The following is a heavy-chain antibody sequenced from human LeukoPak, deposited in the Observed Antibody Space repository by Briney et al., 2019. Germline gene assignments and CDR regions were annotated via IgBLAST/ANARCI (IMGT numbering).Heavy chain of an antibody. CDR1: GYTFTTYG. CDR2: INTQTGET. V-gene: IGHV1-18*04. J-gene: IGHJ4*02. Sequence: ASVRVSSTASGYTFTTYGMSWLRQAPGQGLEWMGWINTQTGETNYAQKVQGRVTMTTEKPTRTVYMELRSLRSDDTAVYFCARKGCYGDCYLFDSWGQGTLVTVSS. D-gene: IGHD2-21*02. CDR3: ARKGCYGDCYLFDS.